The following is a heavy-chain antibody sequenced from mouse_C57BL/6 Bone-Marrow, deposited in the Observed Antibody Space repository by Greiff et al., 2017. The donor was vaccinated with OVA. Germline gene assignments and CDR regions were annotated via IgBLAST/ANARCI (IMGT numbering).Heavy chain of an antibody. CDR2: ISSGGSYT. J-gene: IGHJ2*01. Sequence: EVQLQQSGGDLVKPGGSLKLSCAASGFTFSSYGMSWVRQTPDKRLEWVATISSGGSYTYYPDSVKGRFTISRDNAKNTLYLQMSSLKSEDTAMYYCARQSNWAFDYWGQGTTLTVSS. CDR1: GFTFSSYG. D-gene: IGHD4-1*01. CDR3: ARQSNWAFDY. V-gene: IGHV5-6*01.